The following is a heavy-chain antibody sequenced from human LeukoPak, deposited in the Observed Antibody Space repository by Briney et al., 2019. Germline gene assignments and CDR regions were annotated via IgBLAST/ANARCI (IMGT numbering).Heavy chain of an antibody. CDR3: ASPVKYYDTWSGYPPFDY. V-gene: IGHV1-69*13. J-gene: IGHJ4*02. CDR2: IIPMSGTA. Sequence: ASVKVSCKASGGTFSSYAISWVRQAPGQGLEWVGGIIPMSGTANYAQEFQGRVTITADESTSTAYMELSSLRSEDTAIYYCASPVKYYDTWSGYPPFDYWGQGTLVTVSS. CDR1: GGTFSSYA. D-gene: IGHD3-3*01.